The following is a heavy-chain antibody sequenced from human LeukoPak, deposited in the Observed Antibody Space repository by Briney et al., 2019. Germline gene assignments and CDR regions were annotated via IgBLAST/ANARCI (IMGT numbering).Heavy chain of an antibody. CDR2: IKQDGSEK. CDR3: ASQRFLDY. J-gene: IGHJ4*02. CDR1: GFTFSNYW. Sequence: GGSLRLSCAASGFTFSNYWMNWVRQAPGKGLEWVANIKQDGSEKYYVDSVKGRFTISRDNAKNSLDLQLNSLRVEDTAVYYCASQRFLDYWGQGTLVTVSS. D-gene: IGHD3-3*01. V-gene: IGHV3-7*01.